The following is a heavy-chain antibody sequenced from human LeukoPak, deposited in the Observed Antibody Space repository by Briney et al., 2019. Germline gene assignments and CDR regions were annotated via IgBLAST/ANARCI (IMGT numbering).Heavy chain of an antibody. D-gene: IGHD5-24*01. CDR3: AREMATNGGEGDY. CDR1: GYSISSGYY. CDR2: YYHSGST. Sequence: SSETLSLTCTVSGYSISSGYYWGWLRHPPGKGLEWIGSYYHSGSTYFNPSLKSRVTISVQTSKNQFSLKLSAVAAADTAVYYCAREMATNGGEGDYWGQGTLVTVSS. V-gene: IGHV4-38-2*02. J-gene: IGHJ4*02.